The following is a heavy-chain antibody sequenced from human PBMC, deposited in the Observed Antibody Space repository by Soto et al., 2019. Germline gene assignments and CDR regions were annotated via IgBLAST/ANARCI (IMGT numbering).Heavy chain of an antibody. D-gene: IGHD2-2*02. V-gene: IGHV3-21*01. CDR3: ARDIPSVPLEAFDI. Sequence: GGSLRLSCAASGFTFSSYSMNWVRQAPGKGLEWVSSISSSSSYIYYADSVKGRFTISRDNAKNSLYLQMNSLRAEDTAVYYCARDIPSVPLEAFDIWGQGTMVTVSS. J-gene: IGHJ3*02. CDR1: GFTFSSYS. CDR2: ISSSSSYI.